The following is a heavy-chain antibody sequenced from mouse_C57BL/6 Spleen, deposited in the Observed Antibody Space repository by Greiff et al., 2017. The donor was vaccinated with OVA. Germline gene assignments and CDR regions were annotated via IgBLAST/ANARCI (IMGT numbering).Heavy chain of an antibody. CDR2: IYPGDGDT. D-gene: IGHD1-1*01. CDR3: ARDRAITTAYFGY. V-gene: IGHV1-82*01. Sequence: VKLVESGPELVKPGASVKISCKASGYAFSSSWMNWVKQRPGKGLEWIGRIYPGDGDTNYNGKFKGKATLTADKSSRTAYMQLSSLTSEDSEVYFCARDRAITTAYFGYWGKGTTLTVAS. CDR1: GYAFSSSW. J-gene: IGHJ2*01.